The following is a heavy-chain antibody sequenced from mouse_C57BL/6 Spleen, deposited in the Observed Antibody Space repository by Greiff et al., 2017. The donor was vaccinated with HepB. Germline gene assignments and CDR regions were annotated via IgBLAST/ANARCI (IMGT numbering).Heavy chain of an antibody. V-gene: IGHV1-52*01. D-gene: IGHD1-1*01. CDR3: ARGRYYGPPGYFDV. CDR2: IDPSDSET. CDR1: GYTFTSYW. J-gene: IGHJ1*03. Sequence: VQLQQPGAELVRPGSSVKLSCKASGYTFTSYWMHWVKQRPIQGLEWIGNIDPSDSETHYNQKFKDKATLTVDKSSSTAYMQLSSLTSEDSAVYYCARGRYYGPPGYFDVWGTGTTVTVSS.